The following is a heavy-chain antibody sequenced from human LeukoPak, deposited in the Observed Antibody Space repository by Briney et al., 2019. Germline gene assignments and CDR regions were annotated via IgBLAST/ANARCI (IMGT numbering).Heavy chain of an antibody. J-gene: IGHJ4*02. D-gene: IGHD3-22*01. CDR3: ARLLHYDSRLFFDY. Sequence: PSETPSLTCAVSGVSISSSNWWSWVRQPPGKGLEWIGEIYHSGSTNYNPSLKSRVTTSVDKPKNQFSLKLSSVTAADTAVYYCARLLHYDSRLFFDYWGQGTLVTVSS. V-gene: IGHV4-4*02. CDR2: IYHSGST. CDR1: GVSISSSNW.